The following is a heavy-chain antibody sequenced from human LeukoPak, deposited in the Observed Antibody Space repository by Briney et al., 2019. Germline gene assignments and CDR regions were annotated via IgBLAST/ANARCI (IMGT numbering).Heavy chain of an antibody. D-gene: IGHD2-21*02. Sequence: ASVKVSCKASGYTFTSYDINWVRQATGQGLEWMGGIIPIFGTANYAQKFQGRVTITTDESTSTAYMELSSLRSEDTAVYYCARVSAYCGGDCWYYMDVWGKGTTVTVSS. J-gene: IGHJ6*03. CDR2: IIPIFGTA. CDR3: ARVSAYCGGDCWYYMDV. CDR1: GYTFTSYD. V-gene: IGHV1-69*05.